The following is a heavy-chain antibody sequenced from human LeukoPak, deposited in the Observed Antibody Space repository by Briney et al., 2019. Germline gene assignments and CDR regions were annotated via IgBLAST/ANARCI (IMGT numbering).Heavy chain of an antibody. Sequence: ASVKVSCKASGYTFTSYGFSWVRQAPGQGLEWMGWISVYNGNTNYAQNLQGRVTMTTDTSTSTAYMELRSLRPDDTAVYYCARGDTAAPGGVMHNDYWGQGTLVTVSS. CDR3: ARGDTAAPGGVMHNDY. CDR1: GYTFTSYG. D-gene: IGHD6-13*01. J-gene: IGHJ4*02. V-gene: IGHV1-18*01. CDR2: ISVYNGNT.